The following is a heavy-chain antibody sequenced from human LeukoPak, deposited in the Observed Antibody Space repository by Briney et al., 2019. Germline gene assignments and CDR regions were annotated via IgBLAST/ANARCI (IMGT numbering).Heavy chain of an antibody. CDR3: ARDDYDSSGYFDY. Sequence: AASVKVSCKASGYALTSYGISWVRQAPGQGLEWMGWISAYNGNTNYAQKLQGRVTMATDTSTSAAYMELRSLRSDDTAVYYCARDDYDSSGYFDYWGQGTLVTVSS. D-gene: IGHD3-22*01. CDR1: GYALTSYG. V-gene: IGHV1-18*01. CDR2: ISAYNGNT. J-gene: IGHJ4*02.